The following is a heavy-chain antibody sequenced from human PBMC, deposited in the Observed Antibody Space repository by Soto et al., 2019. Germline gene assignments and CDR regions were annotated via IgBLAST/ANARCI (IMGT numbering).Heavy chain of an antibody. D-gene: IGHD2-2*01. CDR3: ASHGDCSSTSCYPSQFYYYGMDV. Sequence: ASVKVSCKASGYTFTSYGISWVRQAPGQGLEWMGWISAYNGNTNYAQKLQGRVTMTTDTSTNTAYMELRSLRSDDTAVYYCASHGDCSSTSCYPSQFYYYGMDVWGQGTTVTVSS. J-gene: IGHJ6*02. CDR1: GYTFTSYG. V-gene: IGHV1-18*01. CDR2: ISAYNGNT.